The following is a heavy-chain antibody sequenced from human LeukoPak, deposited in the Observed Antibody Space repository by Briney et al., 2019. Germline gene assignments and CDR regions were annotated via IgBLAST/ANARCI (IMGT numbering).Heavy chain of an antibody. Sequence: GGSLRLSCAASRFTFSSYAMSWVRQAPGKGLEWVSAISGSSVITYYADSVKGRFTMSRDNSKNTLYLQMNSLRAEDTAVYYCAKEGYSSTWNADFDYWGQGTLVIVSS. CDR1: RFTFSSYA. V-gene: IGHV3-23*01. D-gene: IGHD6-13*01. J-gene: IGHJ4*02. CDR2: ISGSSVIT. CDR3: AKEGYSSTWNADFDY.